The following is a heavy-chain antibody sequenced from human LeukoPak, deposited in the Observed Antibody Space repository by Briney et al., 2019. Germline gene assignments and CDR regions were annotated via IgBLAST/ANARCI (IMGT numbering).Heavy chain of an antibody. D-gene: IGHD2/OR15-2a*01. J-gene: IGHJ4*02. V-gene: IGHV4-39*01. CDR2: IYYSGST. CDR1: GGSISSSSYY. CDR3: ARVRDLYDQAFDY. Sequence: SETLSLTCTVSGGSISSSSYYWGWIRQPPGKGLEWIGSIYYSGSTYYNPSLKSRVTISVDTSKNQFSLKLSSVTAADTAVYYCARVRDLYDQAFDYWGRGTLVTVSS.